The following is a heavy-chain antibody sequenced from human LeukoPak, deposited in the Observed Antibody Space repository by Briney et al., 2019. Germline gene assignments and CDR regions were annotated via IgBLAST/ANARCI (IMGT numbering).Heavy chain of an antibody. CDR2: MNPNSGNT. Sequence: ASVKVSCKASGGTFSSYAISWVRQAPGQGLEWMGWMNPNSGNTGYAQKFQGRVTITRNTSISTAYMELSSLRSEDTAVYYCARVIYGSHRRFDPWGQGTLVTVSS. CDR3: ARVIYGSHRRFDP. D-gene: IGHD3/OR15-3a*01. J-gene: IGHJ5*02. V-gene: IGHV1-8*03. CDR1: GGTFSSYA.